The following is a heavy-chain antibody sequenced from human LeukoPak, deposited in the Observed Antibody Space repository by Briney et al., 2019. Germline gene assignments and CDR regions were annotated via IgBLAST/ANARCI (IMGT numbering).Heavy chain of an antibody. D-gene: IGHD5-18*01. V-gene: IGHV4-59*08. J-gene: IGHJ4*02. Sequence: PSETLSLTCAVYGGSFSGYYWSWIRQPPGKGLEWIGYIYYSGSTNYNPSLKSRVTISVDTSKNQFSLKLSSATAADTAVYYCASLDTAMIKGFDYWGQGTLVTVSS. CDR2: IYYSGST. CDR3: ASLDTAMIKGFDY. CDR1: GGSFSGYY.